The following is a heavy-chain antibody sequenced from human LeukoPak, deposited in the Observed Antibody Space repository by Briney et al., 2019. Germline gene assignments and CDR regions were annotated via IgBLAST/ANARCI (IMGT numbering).Heavy chain of an antibody. CDR3: ARVLGYSSGWYAIWEGAIDY. V-gene: IGHV6-1*01. D-gene: IGHD6-19*01. CDR2: TYYRSKWYN. J-gene: IGHJ4*02. CDR1: GDSVSSNSAA. Sequence: SQTLSLTCAISGDSVSSNSAAWNWIRQSPSRGLEWLGRTYYRSKWYNDYAVSVKSRITINPDTSKNQFSLQLNSVTPEDTAVYYCARVLGYSSGWYAIWEGAIDYWGQGTLVTVSS.